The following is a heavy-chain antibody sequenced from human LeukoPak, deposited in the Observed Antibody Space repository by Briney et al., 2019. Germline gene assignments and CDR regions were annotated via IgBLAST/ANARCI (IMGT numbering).Heavy chain of an antibody. CDR1: GDTSIRFW. V-gene: IGHV5-51*01. D-gene: IGHD5-18*01. Sequence: GESLKISCKGSGDTSIRFWIGWVRQMPGKGLEWMGIIYPGDSETRYSPSFQGQVTISVDKSISTAYLQWSSLKASDTAVYYCATGGIYSSNFDYWGQGTLVTVSS. J-gene: IGHJ4*02. CDR3: ATGGIYSSNFDY. CDR2: IYPGDSET.